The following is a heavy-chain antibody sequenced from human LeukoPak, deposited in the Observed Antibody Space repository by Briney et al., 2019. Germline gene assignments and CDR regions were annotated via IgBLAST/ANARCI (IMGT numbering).Heavy chain of an antibody. CDR2: ISGSGAST. Sequence: GGSLRLSCAASGFTFSDNYMSWIRQAPGKGLEWVSSISGSGASTYYADSVKGRFTISRDNSKNTLYLQMNSLRAEDTAVYYCAKDLGFIVGGGYWGQGTLVTVSS. D-gene: IGHD1-26*01. CDR1: GFTFSDNY. CDR3: AKDLGFIVGGGY. V-gene: IGHV3-23*01. J-gene: IGHJ4*02.